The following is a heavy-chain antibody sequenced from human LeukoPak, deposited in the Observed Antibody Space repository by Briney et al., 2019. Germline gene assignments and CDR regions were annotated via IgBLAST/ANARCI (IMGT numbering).Heavy chain of an antibody. D-gene: IGHD3-3*01. CDR2: IIPILGIA. J-gene: IGHJ4*02. Sequence: SVKVSCKASGGTFSSYAISWVRQAPGQGLEWMGRIIPILGIANYAQKFQGRVTITADKSTSTAYMELSSLRSEDTAVYYCARDPPRSYYDFWSGSVYWGQGTLVTVSS. CDR1: GGTFSSYA. V-gene: IGHV1-69*04. CDR3: ARDPPRSYYDFWSGSVY.